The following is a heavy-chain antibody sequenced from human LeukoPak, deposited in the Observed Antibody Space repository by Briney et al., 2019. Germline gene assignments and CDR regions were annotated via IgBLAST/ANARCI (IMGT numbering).Heavy chain of an antibody. CDR2: INTNTGNP. J-gene: IGHJ1*01. CDR1: GYTSTSYA. Sequence: ASVKVSCKASGYTSTSYAMNWVRQAPGQGLEWMGWINTNTGNPTYAQGFTGRFVFSLDTSVSTAYLQISSLKAEDTAVYYCARELELTTASSGYFQHWGQGTLVTVSS. V-gene: IGHV7-4-1*02. CDR3: ARELELTTASSGYFQH. D-gene: IGHD4-17*01.